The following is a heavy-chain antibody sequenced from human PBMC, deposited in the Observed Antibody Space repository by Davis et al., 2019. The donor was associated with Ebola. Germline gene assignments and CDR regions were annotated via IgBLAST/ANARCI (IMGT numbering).Heavy chain of an antibody. J-gene: IGHJ6*01. CDR2: IRSDSDYI. Sequence: GESLKISCAASGFTFSTYSMSWVRQAPGKGLEWVSSIRSDSDYIYYADSAKGRFTISRDNAKSSLYQRMNSLHQGPIGLPPGTLLQEHLWG. CDR1: GFTFSTYS. CDR3: TLLQEHL. V-gene: IGHV3-21*01.